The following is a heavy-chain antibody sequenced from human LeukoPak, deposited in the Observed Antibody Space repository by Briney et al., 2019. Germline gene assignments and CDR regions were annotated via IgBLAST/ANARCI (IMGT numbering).Heavy chain of an antibody. J-gene: IGHJ4*02. CDR1: GFTFSSYA. V-gene: IGHV3-23*01. CDR2: ISGSGGST. CDR3: AKARYSSGWFGSKYYFDY. D-gene: IGHD6-19*01. Sequence: QAGGSLRLSCAASGFTFSSYAVSWVRQAPGKGLEWVSAISGSGGSTYYADSVKGRFTISRDNSKNTLYLQMNSLRAEDTAVYYCAKARYSSGWFGSKYYFDYWGQGTLVTVSS.